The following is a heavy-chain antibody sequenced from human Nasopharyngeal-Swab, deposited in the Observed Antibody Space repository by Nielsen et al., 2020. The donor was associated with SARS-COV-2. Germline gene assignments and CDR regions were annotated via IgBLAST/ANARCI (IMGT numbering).Heavy chain of an antibody. V-gene: IGHV3-53*01. J-gene: IGHJ4*02. D-gene: IGHD3-10*01. CDR2: IYSGGNT. CDR3: ASAPSGGY. Sequence: VRQAPGKGLEWISVIYSGGNTYYADAMKGRFTASRDNSKNTMYLQMNSLRAEDTAIYYCASAPSGGYWGQGTLVTVSS.